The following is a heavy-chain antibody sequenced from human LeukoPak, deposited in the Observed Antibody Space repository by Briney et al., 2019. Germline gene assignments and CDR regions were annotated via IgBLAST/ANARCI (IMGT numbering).Heavy chain of an antibody. J-gene: IGHJ4*02. D-gene: IGHD1-26*01. CDR2: INSDGSST. Sequence: PGGSLRLSCAASGFTFSSYWMHWVRQAPGKGLVWVSRINSDGSSTSYADSVKGRFTISRDNAKNTLYLQMNSLRAEDTAVYYCARGGYSGRFGYFDYWGQGKLVTVSS. V-gene: IGHV3-74*01. CDR1: GFTFSSYW. CDR3: ARGGYSGRFGYFDY.